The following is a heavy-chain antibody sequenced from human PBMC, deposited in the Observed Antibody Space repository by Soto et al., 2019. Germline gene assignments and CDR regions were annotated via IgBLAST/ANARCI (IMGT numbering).Heavy chain of an antibody. CDR2: IVVGSGNT. J-gene: IGHJ3*02. V-gene: IGHV1-58*01. CDR1: GFTFTSSD. D-gene: IGHD3-22*01. CDR3: AAARDSSGYWDAFDI. Sequence: QMQLVQSGPEVKKPGTSVKVSCKASGFTFTSSDVQWVRQARGQRLEWIGWIVVGSGNTNYAQKFQERVTITRDMSTSIAYMELSNLGSEYTAVYYCAAARDSSGYWDAFDIWGQGTMVTVSS.